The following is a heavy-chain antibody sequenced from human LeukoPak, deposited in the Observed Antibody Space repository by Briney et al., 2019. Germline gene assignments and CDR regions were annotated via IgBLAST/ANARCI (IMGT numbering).Heavy chain of an antibody. CDR1: GGSFSAYY. D-gene: IGHD3-22*01. CDR2: INHSGDT. Sequence: SETLSLTCAAHGGSFSAYYWNWIRQPPGKGLDWIGEINHSGDTNYNPSLKSRVTIPVDPSRNQFSLNLRSLTAADTAVYYCARGVYNDRNGYRYYFDYWGQGTLVTVSS. CDR3: ARGVYNDRNGYRYYFDY. J-gene: IGHJ4*02. V-gene: IGHV4-34*01.